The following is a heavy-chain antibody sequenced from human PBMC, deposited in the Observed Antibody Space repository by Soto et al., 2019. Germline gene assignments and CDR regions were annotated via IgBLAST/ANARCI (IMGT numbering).Heavy chain of an antibody. Sequence: ASVKVSCKASGYTFTGYYMHWVRQAPGQGLEWMGWINPNSGGTNYAQKFQGWVTMTRDTSISTAYMELSRLRSDDTAVYYCARAYNWNAGYYYMDVWGKGTTVTVSS. CDR2: INPNSGGT. CDR1: GYTFTGYY. CDR3: ARAYNWNAGYYYMDV. D-gene: IGHD1-20*01. J-gene: IGHJ6*03. V-gene: IGHV1-2*04.